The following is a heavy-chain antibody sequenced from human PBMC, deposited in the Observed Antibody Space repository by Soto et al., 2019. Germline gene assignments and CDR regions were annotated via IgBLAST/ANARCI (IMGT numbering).Heavy chain of an antibody. CDR2: ISSSGYII. D-gene: IGHD3-9*01. J-gene: IGHJ6*02. V-gene: IGHV3-48*03. CDR1: GFTFSSYE. Sequence: QPGGSLRRSCAASGFTFSSYEMNWVRQAPGKGLEWVSYISSSGYIIYYADSVKGRFTISRDNAKNSLYLQMNSLRAEDTAVYYCASPDKTGYLPYGMDVWGQGTTVTVSS. CDR3: ASPDKTGYLPYGMDV.